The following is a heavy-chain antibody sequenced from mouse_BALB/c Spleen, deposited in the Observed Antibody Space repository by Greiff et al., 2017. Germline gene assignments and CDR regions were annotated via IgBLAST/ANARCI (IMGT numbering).Heavy chain of an antibody. CDR3: AYGYYWYFDV. V-gene: IGHV14-3*02. CDR2: IDPANGNT. J-gene: IGHJ1*01. Sequence: VQLQQSGAELVKPGASVKLSCTASGFNIKDTYMHWVKQRPEQGLEWIGRIDPANGNTKYDPKFQGKATITADTSSNTAYLQLSSLTSEDTAVYYCAYGYYWYFDVWGAGTTVTVSS. CDR1: GFNIKDTY. D-gene: IGHD2-2*01.